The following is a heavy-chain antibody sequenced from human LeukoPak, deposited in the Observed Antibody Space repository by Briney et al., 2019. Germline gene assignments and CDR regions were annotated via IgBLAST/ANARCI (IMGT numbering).Heavy chain of an antibody. V-gene: IGHV3-74*01. CDR3: AKDLSSAITSALVLDV. CDR1: GFTFSSYW. J-gene: IGHJ6*02. D-gene: IGHD3-22*01. Sequence: GGSLRLSCAASGFTFSSYWMHWVRQAPGKGLVWVSRINSDGSSTSYADSAKGRFTISRDNVKNVLYLQMNSLRPEDTALYYCAKDLSSAITSALVLDVWGQGTTVTVS. CDR2: INSDGSST.